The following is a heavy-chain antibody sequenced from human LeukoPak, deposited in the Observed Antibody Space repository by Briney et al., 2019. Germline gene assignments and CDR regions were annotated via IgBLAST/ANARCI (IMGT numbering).Heavy chain of an antibody. D-gene: IGHD3-10*01. J-gene: IGHJ5*02. CDR3: ARANSYGSGSYYAAWFDL. CDR2: IYYSGST. V-gene: IGHV4-61*05. Sequence: SETLSLTCTVSGGSIRSSSYYWGWIRQPPGKGLEWIGYIYYSGSTNYNPSLKSRVTISVDTSKNQFSLKLSSVTAADTAVYYCARANSYGSGSYYAAWFDLGGQGTLVTVSS. CDR1: GGSIRSSSYY.